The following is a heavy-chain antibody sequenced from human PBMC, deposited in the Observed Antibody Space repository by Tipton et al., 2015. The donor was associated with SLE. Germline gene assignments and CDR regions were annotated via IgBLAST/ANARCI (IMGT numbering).Heavy chain of an antibody. CDR1: GFTFDDYA. D-gene: IGHD4-23*01. V-gene: IGHV3-9*01. CDR2: ISWNSGSI. Sequence: SLRLSCAASGFTFDDYAMHWVRQAPGKGLEWVSGISWNSGSIGYADSVKGRFTISRDNAKNSLYLQMNSLRAEDTAVYYCAREAVVTTYYFDYWGQGTLVTVSS. J-gene: IGHJ4*02. CDR3: AREAVVTTYYFDY.